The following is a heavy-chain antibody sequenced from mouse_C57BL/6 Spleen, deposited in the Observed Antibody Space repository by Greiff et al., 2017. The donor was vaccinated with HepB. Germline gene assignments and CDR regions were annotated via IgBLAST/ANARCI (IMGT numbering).Heavy chain of an antibody. CDR3: ARKKANWDYFDY. V-gene: IGHV5-4*01. D-gene: IGHD4-1*01. Sequence: EVQLVESGGGLVKPGGSLKLSCAASGFTFSSYAMSWVRQTPEKRLAWVATISDGGSYTYYPDNVKGRFTISRDNAKNNLYLQMSHLKSEDTAMYYCARKKANWDYFDYWGQGTTLTVSS. CDR1: GFTFSSYA. CDR2: ISDGGSYT. J-gene: IGHJ2*01.